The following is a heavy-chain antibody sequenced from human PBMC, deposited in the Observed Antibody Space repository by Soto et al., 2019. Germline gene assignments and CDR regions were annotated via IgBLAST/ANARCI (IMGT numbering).Heavy chain of an antibody. CDR1: GGSISSSSSY. Sequence: SETLSLTCTVSGGSISSSSSYWGWIRQPPGKGLEWIGSINYSGSTYYNPSLKSRITISVDTSKNQFSLKLSSVTAADTAVYFCAKTGFWSGYRVADYWGQGTLVTVS. CDR3: AKTGFWSGYRVADY. CDR2: INYSGST. V-gene: IGHV4-39*01. D-gene: IGHD3-3*01. J-gene: IGHJ4*02.